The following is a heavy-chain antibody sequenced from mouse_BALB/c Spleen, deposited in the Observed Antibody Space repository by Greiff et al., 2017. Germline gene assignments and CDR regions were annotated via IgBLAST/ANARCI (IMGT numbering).Heavy chain of an antibody. D-gene: IGHD2-1*01. V-gene: IGHV3-8*02. CDR1: GDSITSGY. CDR3: ARYDGNYGDYYAMDY. CDR2: ISYSGST. Sequence: EVKLVESGPSLVKPSQTLSLTCSVTGDSITSGYWNWIRKFPGNKLEYMGYISYSGSTYYNPSLKSRISITRDTSKNQYYLQLNSVTTEDTATYYCARYDGNYGDYYAMDYWGQGTSVTVSS. J-gene: IGHJ4*01.